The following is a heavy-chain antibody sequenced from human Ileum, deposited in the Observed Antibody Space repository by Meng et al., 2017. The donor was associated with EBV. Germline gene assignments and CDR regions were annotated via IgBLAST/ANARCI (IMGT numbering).Heavy chain of an antibody. CDR3: ALRPRQLLRGWFDS. J-gene: IGHJ5*01. D-gene: IGHD6-13*01. V-gene: IGHV2-5*01. CDR2: IYGQGDK. Sequence: QITWKGTSPTVGKPTQTLTLTRTFSGFSLSTSGVGVGWIRQPPGKALEWLAMIYGQGDKHYSPSLTSRLTITKDTSKNQVVLTMTNMDSVDTATYYCALRPRQLLRGWFDSWGQGALVTVSS. CDR1: GFSLSTSGVG.